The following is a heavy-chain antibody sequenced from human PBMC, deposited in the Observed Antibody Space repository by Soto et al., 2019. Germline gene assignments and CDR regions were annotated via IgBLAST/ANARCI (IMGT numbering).Heavy chain of an antibody. CDR1: GLTFRSYW. CDR3: VRDMQMCCFDP. Sequence: GGSLRLSCAASGLTFRSYWMHWVRQAPGKGLVWVSRINTDGSVAMYVDSVKGRFTISRDNAKNTLYLHMNSLRAEDTAVYYCVRDMQMCCFDPWGQGTLVTVSS. CDR2: INTDGSVA. J-gene: IGHJ5*02. V-gene: IGHV3-74*03. D-gene: IGHD2-15*01.